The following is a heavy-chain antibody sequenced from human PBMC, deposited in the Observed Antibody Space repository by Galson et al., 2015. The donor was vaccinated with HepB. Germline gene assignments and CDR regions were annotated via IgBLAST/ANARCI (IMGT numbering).Heavy chain of an antibody. J-gene: IGHJ5*02. Sequence: SLRLSCAASGFTFTSYAMGWVRQGPGRRLEWVSTITGSSGLTNYADSVKGRFTVSRDNSKNTLFLQMSSLRVEDTGVYYCARPRGDSFNMVRGLSWGQGILVT. CDR2: ITGSSGLT. D-gene: IGHD3-10*01. CDR3: ARPRGDSFNMVRGLS. V-gene: IGHV3-23*01. CDR1: GFTFTSYA.